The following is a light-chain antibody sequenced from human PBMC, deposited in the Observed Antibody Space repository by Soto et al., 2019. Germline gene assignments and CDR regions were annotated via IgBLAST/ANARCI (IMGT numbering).Light chain of an antibody. CDR3: CSYVGNNAVV. Sequence: QSVLTQPPSVSGAPGQRVTISCSGSSSDIGAGFDVHWYQHLPGTAPKLLIYGNTNRPSGVPGRFSGSKSGTSASLVISGLQAEDEADYHCCSYVGNNAVVFGGGTKVTVL. CDR1: SSDIGAGFD. CDR2: GNT. J-gene: IGLJ2*01. V-gene: IGLV1-40*01.